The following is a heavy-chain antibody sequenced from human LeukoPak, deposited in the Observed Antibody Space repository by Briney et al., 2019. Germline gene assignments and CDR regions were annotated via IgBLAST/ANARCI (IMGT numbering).Heavy chain of an antibody. CDR2: IYYSGST. CDR1: GGSISSSGYY. J-gene: IGHJ4*02. CDR3: ARHDIVVVPAAFDY. V-gene: IGHV4-39*01. D-gene: IGHD2-2*01. Sequence: SETLSLTCTVSGGSISSSGYYWGWIRQPPGKGLEWIGSIYYSGSTYYNPSLKSRVTISVDTSKNQFSLKLGSVTAADTAVYYCARHDIVVVPAAFDYWGQGTLVTVSS.